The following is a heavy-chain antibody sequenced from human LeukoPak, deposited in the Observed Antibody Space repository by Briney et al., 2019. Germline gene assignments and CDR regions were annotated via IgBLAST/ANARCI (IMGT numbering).Heavy chain of an antibody. Sequence: SETLSLTCTVSGGSISSSSYYWGWIRQPPGKGLEWIGSIYYSGSTNYNPSLKSRVTISVDTSKNQFSLKLSSVTATDTAMYYCARTYYGDNWFDPWGQGTLVTVSS. D-gene: IGHD3-10*01. CDR3: ARTYYGDNWFDP. V-gene: IGHV4-39*07. CDR1: GGSISSSSYY. CDR2: IYYSGST. J-gene: IGHJ5*02.